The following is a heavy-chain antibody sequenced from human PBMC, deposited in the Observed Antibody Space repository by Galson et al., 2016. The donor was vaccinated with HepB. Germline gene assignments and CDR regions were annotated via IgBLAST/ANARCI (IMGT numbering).Heavy chain of an antibody. CDR3: AREVGYSYVVTIDWFDP. CDR1: GLTFSRFW. J-gene: IGHJ5*02. V-gene: IGHV3-33*08. CDR2: IWYDGSNK. Sequence: SLRLSCAASGLTFSRFWMHWVRQAPGKGLEWVAVIWYDGSNKNYADSVKGRFTISRDNSKNTVYLQMNSLRAEDTAVYYCAREVGYSYVVTIDWFDPWGQGTLLTVSS. D-gene: IGHD5-18*01.